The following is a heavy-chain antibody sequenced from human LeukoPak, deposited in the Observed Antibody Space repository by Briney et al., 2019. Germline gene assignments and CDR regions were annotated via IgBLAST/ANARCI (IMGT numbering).Heavy chain of an antibody. CDR1: GGSISSGSYY. CDR3: ARGDYDFSFDAFGI. V-gene: IGHV4-61*02. CDR2: IYTSGST. J-gene: IGHJ3*02. D-gene: IGHD3-3*01. Sequence: SETLSLTCTVSGGSISSGSYYWSWIRQPAGKGLEWIGRIYTSGSTNYNPSLKSRVTISVDTSKNQFSLKLSSVTAADTAVYYCARGDYDFSFDAFGIWGQGTMVTVSS.